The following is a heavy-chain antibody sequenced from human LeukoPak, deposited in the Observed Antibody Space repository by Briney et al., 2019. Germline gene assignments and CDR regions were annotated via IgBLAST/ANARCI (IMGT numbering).Heavy chain of an antibody. V-gene: IGHV3-30-3*01. CDR3: ARSYYDFWTGYPQDAFDL. J-gene: IGHJ3*01. Sequence: QSGGSLRLSCAASGFSFSTYTIHWVRQAPGTGLEWVAVVSYDGTSESSADSVKGRFTISRDNSQSTLYLQMNSLRPEGTAVYYCARSYYDFWTGYPQDAFDLWGQGTVVTVSS. CDR1: GFSFSTYT. D-gene: IGHD3-3*01. CDR2: VSYDGTSE.